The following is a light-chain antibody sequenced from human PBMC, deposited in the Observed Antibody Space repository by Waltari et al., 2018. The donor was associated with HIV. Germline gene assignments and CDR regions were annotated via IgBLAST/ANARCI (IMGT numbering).Light chain of an antibody. V-gene: IGKV1-33*01. J-gene: IGKJ1*01. CDR1: HDIQNH. CDR2: DAV. Sequence: DIQMTQSPISLSTYVGDIVTITCQATHDIQNHLNWYHQRPGKAPKIVISDAVILEAGVPSRFSGGRSRTYSSLTIRGLQPEDIGTYYCQQSYHLWTFGQGTYVDI. CDR3: QQSYHLWT.